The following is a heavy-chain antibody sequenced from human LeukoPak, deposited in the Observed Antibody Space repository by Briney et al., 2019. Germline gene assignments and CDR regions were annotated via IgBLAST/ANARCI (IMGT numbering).Heavy chain of an antibody. D-gene: IGHD3-10*01. CDR2: ISGSGGST. V-gene: IGHV3-23*01. CDR3: AKGVGFRGVIRYFDY. Sequence: HSGGSLRLSCAASGFTFSSYAMSWVRQAPGKGLEWVSAISGSGGSTNYADSVKGRFTISRDNSKNTLYLQMNSLRAEDTAVYYCAKGVGFRGVIRYFDYWGQGTLVTVSS. J-gene: IGHJ4*02. CDR1: GFTFSSYA.